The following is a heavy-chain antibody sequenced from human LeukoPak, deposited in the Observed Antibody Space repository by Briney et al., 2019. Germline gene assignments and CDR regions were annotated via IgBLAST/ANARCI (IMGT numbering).Heavy chain of an antibody. CDR2: ISWNSGSI. J-gene: IGHJ4*02. CDR1: GFTFYDYA. D-gene: IGHD1-26*01. V-gene: IGHV3-9*01. CDR3: AKAKAGGSYFDGYYFDY. Sequence: GGSLRLSCAASGFTFYDYAMHWVRQAPGKGLEWVSGISWNSGSIGYADSVKGRFTISRDNAKNSLYLQMNSLRAEDTALYYCAKAKAGGSYFDGYYFDYWGQGTLVTVSS.